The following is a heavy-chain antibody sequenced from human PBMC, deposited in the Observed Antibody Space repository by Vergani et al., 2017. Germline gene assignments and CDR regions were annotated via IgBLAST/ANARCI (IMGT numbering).Heavy chain of an antibody. Sequence: QVQLQESGPGLVKPSETLSLTCTVSGGSISSYYWSWIRQPAGKGLEWIGRFYTSGSTNYNPSLKSRVTMSVDTSKNQFSLKLSSVTAEDTAVYYCARDHDSSGWYRHYFDYWGQGTLVTVSS. CDR3: ARDHDSSGWYRHYFDY. D-gene: IGHD6-19*01. V-gene: IGHV4-4*07. CDR2: FYTSGST. J-gene: IGHJ4*02. CDR1: GGSISSYY.